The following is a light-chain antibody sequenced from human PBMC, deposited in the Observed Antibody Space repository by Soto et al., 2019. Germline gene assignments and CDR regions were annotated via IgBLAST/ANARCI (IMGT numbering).Light chain of an antibody. CDR2: GAS. Sequence: EIVLTQSPGTLSMSPGERATLSCRASQAVRSDFLAWYQHKPGQAPRLVIYGASTRATGIPDRFSGSGSGKDFTLTISRLEPEDFAVYYCQQGGGSLWTFGQGTKVEIK. J-gene: IGKJ1*01. V-gene: IGKV3-20*01. CDR1: QAVRSDF. CDR3: QQGGGSLWT.